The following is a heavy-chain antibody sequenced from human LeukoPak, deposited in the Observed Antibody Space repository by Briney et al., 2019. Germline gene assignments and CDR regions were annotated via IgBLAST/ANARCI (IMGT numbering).Heavy chain of an antibody. Sequence: GASVKVSCKASGYTFSGYYIHWVRQGPGQGLEWMGWINPNSGTNYAQNFQGRVTMTRDTSISTAYMELSRRRSDDTAVYYCAREEQHQRGRHFEYWGQGTLVTVSS. J-gene: IGHJ4*02. CDR2: INPNSGT. V-gene: IGHV1-2*02. CDR3: AREEQHQRGRHFEY. D-gene: IGHD6-13*01. CDR1: GYTFSGYY.